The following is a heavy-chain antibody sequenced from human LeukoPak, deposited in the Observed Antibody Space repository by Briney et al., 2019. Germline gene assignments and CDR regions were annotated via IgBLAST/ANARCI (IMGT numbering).Heavy chain of an antibody. Sequence: ASVKVSCKASGYTVTSYAMHWVRQAPGQRLEWMGWINAGNGNTKYSQKLQGRRTITRPTSASTAYMELSSLRSEDTAVYYCASGIAAAYLFDYWGQGTLVTVSS. V-gene: IGHV1-3*01. CDR1: GYTVTSYA. J-gene: IGHJ4*02. D-gene: IGHD6-13*01. CDR3: ASGIAAAYLFDY. CDR2: INAGNGNT.